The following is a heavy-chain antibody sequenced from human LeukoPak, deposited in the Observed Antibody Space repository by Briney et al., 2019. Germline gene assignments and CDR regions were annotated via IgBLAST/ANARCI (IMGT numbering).Heavy chain of an antibody. V-gene: IGHV1-18*01. CDR3: ATRGLDDFDY. CDR2: ISAYNGNT. D-gene: IGHD1-1*01. J-gene: IGHJ4*02. CDR1: GYTFTSYG. Sequence: GASVKVSCKASGYTFTSYGISWVRQAPGQGLEWMGWISAYNGNTNYAQKFQGRVTMTEDTSTDTAYMELSSLRSEDTAVYYCATRGLDDFDYWGQGTLVTVSS.